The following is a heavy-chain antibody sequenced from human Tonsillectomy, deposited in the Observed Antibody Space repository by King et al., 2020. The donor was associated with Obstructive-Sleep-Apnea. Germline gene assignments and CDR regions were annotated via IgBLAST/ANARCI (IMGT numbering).Heavy chain of an antibody. CDR1: GGSFSGYY. CDR3: ARRQIYGDYFNY. J-gene: IGHJ4*02. V-gene: IGHV4-34*01. Sequence: VQLQQWGAGLLKPSETLSLTCAVYGGSFSGYYWSWIRQPPGKGLEWIGEINHSGSTNYNPSLKSRFTISVDTSKNQSSLKLSFVTAADTAVYYCARRQIYGDYFNYWGQGTLVTVSS. CDR2: INHSGST. D-gene: IGHD4-17*01.